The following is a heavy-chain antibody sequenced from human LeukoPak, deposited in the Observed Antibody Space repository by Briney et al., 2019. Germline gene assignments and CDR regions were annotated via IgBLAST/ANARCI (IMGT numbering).Heavy chain of an antibody. Sequence: SETLSLTCTVSGGSISSYYWSWIRQPPGKGLEGVGNIYYSGSTNYNPSLKSRVTISVDTSKNQFSLKLSSVTAADTAVYYCARDQNYYGSGRWFDPWGQGTLVTVSS. CDR1: GGSISSYY. V-gene: IGHV4-59*01. CDR2: IYYSGST. D-gene: IGHD3-10*01. CDR3: ARDQNYYGSGRWFDP. J-gene: IGHJ5*02.